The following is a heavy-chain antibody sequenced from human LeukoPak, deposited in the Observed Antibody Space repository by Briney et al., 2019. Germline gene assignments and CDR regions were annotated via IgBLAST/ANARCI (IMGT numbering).Heavy chain of an antibody. CDR1: GGSISSSSYY. J-gene: IGHJ4*02. CDR3: AGFDGYTFDY. D-gene: IGHD5-12*01. Sequence: SETLSLTCTVSGGSISSSSYYWGWIRQPPGKGLEWIGEINHSGSTNYNPSLKSRVTISVDTSKNQFSLKLSSVTVADTAVYYCAGFDGYTFDYWGQGTLVTVSS. CDR2: INHSGST. V-gene: IGHV4-39*07.